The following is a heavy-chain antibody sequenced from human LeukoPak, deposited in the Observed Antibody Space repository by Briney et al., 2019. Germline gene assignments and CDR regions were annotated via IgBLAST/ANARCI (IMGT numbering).Heavy chain of an antibody. V-gene: IGHV1-2*02. CDR1: GYTFTGYY. CDR2: INPNSGGT. Sequence: ASVKVSCKASGYTFTGYYMHWVRQAPGQGLEWMGWINPNSGGTNYAQKFQGRVTMTRDTSISTAYMELSSLRSEDTAVYYCANTLSKDSSSWDYWGQGTLVTVSS. J-gene: IGHJ4*02. CDR3: ANTLSKDSSSWDY. D-gene: IGHD6-13*01.